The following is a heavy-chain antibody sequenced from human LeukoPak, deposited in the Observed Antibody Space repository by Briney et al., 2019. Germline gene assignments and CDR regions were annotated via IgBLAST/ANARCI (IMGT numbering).Heavy chain of an antibody. J-gene: IGHJ4*02. CDR3: AKEGVVTETFDY. D-gene: IGHD4-23*01. CDR2: INSDGSST. CDR1: GFTFSSYW. Sequence: GGSLRLSCAASGFTFSSYWMHWVRQAPGKGLVWVSRINSDGSSTSYADSVKGRFTISRDNSKNTLYLQMNSLRAEDTAVYYCAKEGVVTETFDYWGQGTLVTVSS. V-gene: IGHV3-74*01.